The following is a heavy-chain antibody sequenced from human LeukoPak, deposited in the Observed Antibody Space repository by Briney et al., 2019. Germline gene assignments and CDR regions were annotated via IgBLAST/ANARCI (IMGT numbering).Heavy chain of an antibody. V-gene: IGHV1-18*01. Sequence: ASVKVSCKASGYTFTSYGISWVRQAPGQGLEWMGWISAYNGNTTYAQKLQGRVTMTTDTSTSTAYMELSRLRSDDTAVYYCARDPGSGYSFLYYFDYWGQGTLVTVSS. J-gene: IGHJ4*02. CDR1: GYTFTSYG. D-gene: IGHD5-18*01. CDR3: ARDPGSGYSFLYYFDY. CDR2: ISAYNGNT.